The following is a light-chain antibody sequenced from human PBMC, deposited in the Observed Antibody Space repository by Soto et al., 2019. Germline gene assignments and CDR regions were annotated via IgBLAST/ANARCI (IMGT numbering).Light chain of an antibody. Sequence: QPVLTQPPFLSGAPGQSVTISCTGSSSNIGAGYHVHWYQHTPGEAPKLLIYGNTNRPAGISDRFSGSKSGTSASLAITGLQAEDEADYFCQSYDRTVTTVVFGGGTKVTVL. CDR3: QSYDRTVTTVV. CDR2: GNT. J-gene: IGLJ2*01. CDR1: SSNIGAGYH. V-gene: IGLV1-40*01.